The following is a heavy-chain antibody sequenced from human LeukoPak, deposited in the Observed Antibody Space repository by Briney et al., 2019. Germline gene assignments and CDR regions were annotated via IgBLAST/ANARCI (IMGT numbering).Heavy chain of an antibody. Sequence: ASVTVSCKPSGYTFTGYYMHWVRQAPGQGLEWLGWINPNSGGTNYAQTFQGRVTMTRDTSISTAYMELSRLRSDDTSVYYCARDINRELLSYWGQGTLVTVSS. CDR1: GYTFTGYY. D-gene: IGHD1-26*01. CDR3: ARDINRELLSY. V-gene: IGHV1-2*02. J-gene: IGHJ4*02. CDR2: INPNSGGT.